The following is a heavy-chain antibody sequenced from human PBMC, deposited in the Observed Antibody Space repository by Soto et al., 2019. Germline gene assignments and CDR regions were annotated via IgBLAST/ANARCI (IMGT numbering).Heavy chain of an antibody. D-gene: IGHD5-12*01. Sequence: KPXGSLRLSCSASGFTFTNAWMSWVRQTPGKGLEWVGRIKSKTDGGTTDYAAPVKGRFTISRDDSKNTLYLQMNSLKTEDTAVYFCTTEYSGGPDNWGQGTLVTVSS. CDR3: TTEYSGGPDN. J-gene: IGHJ4*02. V-gene: IGHV3-15*01. CDR1: GFTFTNAW. CDR2: IKSKTDGGTT.